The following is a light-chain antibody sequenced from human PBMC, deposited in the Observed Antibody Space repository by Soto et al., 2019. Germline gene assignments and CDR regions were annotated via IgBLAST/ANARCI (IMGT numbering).Light chain of an antibody. J-gene: IGKJ4*01. CDR1: QDIRNS. V-gene: IGKV1-6*02. CDR2: AAS. Sequence: AIQMTHSPSSLSASVGDRVTITCRASQDIRNSLGWYQQKPGQAPNLLIYAASSLEDGAPSRFSGDGSGTDFTLTISGLQPEDFATYYCLQDFAFPHTFGGGTKVDIK. CDR3: LQDFAFPHT.